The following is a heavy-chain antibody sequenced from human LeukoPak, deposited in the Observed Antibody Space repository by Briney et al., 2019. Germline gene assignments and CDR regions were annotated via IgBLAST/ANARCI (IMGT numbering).Heavy chain of an antibody. V-gene: IGHV1-2*04. J-gene: IGHJ4*02. D-gene: IGHD5-18*01. CDR3: ARLDTAMVTAVDY. Sequence: GASVKVSCKASGYTFTGYYMHWVRQAPGQGLEWMGWINPNSGGTNYAQKFQGWVTMTRDTSISTAYMELRSLRSDDTAVYYCARLDTAMVTAVDYWGQGTLVTVSS. CDR1: GYTFTGYY. CDR2: INPNSGGT.